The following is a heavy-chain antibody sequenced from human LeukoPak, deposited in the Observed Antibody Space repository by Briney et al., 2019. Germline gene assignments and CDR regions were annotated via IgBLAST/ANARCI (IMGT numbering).Heavy chain of an antibody. D-gene: IGHD3-9*01. CDR2: INAGNGNT. CDR1: GFTFSSYA. CDR3: ARGHYDILTGYNFFGKVVDY. V-gene: IGHV1-3*03. Sequence: GGSLRLSCAASGFTFSSYAMHWVRQAPGQRLEWMGWINAGNGNTKYSQEFQGRVTITRDTSASTAYMELSSLRSEDMAVYYCARGHYDILTGYNFFGKVVDYWGQGTLVTVSS. J-gene: IGHJ4*02.